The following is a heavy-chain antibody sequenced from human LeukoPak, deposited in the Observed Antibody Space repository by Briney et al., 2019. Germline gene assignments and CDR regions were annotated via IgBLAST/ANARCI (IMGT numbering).Heavy chain of an antibody. J-gene: IGHJ4*02. CDR2: IYYSGST. CDR3: AGHHPRNTVDF. V-gene: IGHV4-59*08. D-gene: IGHD2/OR15-2a*01. CDR1: GGSISSYY. Sequence: PSETLSLTCTVSGGSISSYYWSWIRQPPGKGLEWIGYIYYSGSTNYNPSLKSRVTISVDTSKNQFSLKLSSVTAANTAVYYCAGHHPRNTVDFWGQGTLVTVSS.